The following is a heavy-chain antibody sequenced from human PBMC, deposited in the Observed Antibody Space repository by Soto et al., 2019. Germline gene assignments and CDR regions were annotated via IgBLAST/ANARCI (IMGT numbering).Heavy chain of an antibody. V-gene: IGHV2-5*01. Sequence: SGPTLVNPTQTLTLTCTFSGFSLSTSGVGVGWIRQPPGKALEWLALIYWNDDKRYSPSLKSRLTITKDTSKNQVVLTMTNMDPVDTATYYCAHDGGTTGTTPTLPKQRYYYYYYGMDVWGQGTTVTVSS. CDR2: IYWNDDK. J-gene: IGHJ6*02. CDR1: GFSLSTSGVG. CDR3: AHDGGTTGTTPTLPKQRYYYYYYGMDV. D-gene: IGHD1-1*01.